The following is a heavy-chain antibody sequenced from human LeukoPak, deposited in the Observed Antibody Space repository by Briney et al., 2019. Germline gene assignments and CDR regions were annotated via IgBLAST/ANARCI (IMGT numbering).Heavy chain of an antibody. CDR1: GGSISSYY. J-gene: IGHJ4*02. Sequence: SETLSLTCSVSGGSISSYYWSWVRQPAGKGLEWIGRIYSSGSTNYNPSLNSRVTMSVDTSNNQFSLRLTSVTAADTAVYYCARGTTAAAGIFDCWGRGTLVTVSS. CDR2: IYSSGST. D-gene: IGHD6-13*01. V-gene: IGHV4-4*07. CDR3: ARGTTAAAGIFDC.